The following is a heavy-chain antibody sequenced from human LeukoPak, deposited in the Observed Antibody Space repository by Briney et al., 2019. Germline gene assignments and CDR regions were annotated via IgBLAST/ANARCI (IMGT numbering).Heavy chain of an antibody. CDR3: SLHYFDSSGYFEA. D-gene: IGHD3-22*01. CDR1: GYSLTELS. Sequence: ASVKVSCKVSGYSLTELSMHWVRQAPGKGLEWMGVVDPEEGETICAEKFQGRVTMTEDTLTDTAYMALSSLRSEDTAVYFCSLHYFDSSGYFEAWGQGTLVSVSS. V-gene: IGHV1-24*01. CDR2: VDPEEGET. J-gene: IGHJ4*02.